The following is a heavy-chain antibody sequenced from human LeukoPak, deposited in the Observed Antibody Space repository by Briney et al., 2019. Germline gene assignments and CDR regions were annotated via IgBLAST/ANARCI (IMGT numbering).Heavy chain of an antibody. CDR2: IYHSGTT. D-gene: IGHD3-22*01. V-gene: IGHV4-30-4*01. CDR1: GGSISSGDDY. CDR3: ARAGSSYSFDY. Sequence: SETLSLTCTVSGGSISSGDDYWSWIRQPPGKGLEWIGCIYHSGTTYYNPSLKSRASISVDTSKNQFSLKLSSVTAADTAVYYCARAGSSYSFDYWGQGTLVTVSS. J-gene: IGHJ4*02.